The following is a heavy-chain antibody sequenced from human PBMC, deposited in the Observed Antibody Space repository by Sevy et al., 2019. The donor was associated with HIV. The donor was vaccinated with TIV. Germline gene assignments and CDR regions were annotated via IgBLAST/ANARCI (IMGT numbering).Heavy chain of an antibody. CDR3: ARAGIAAAGTAVWFDP. CDR1: GFTFSSYG. D-gene: IGHD6-13*01. J-gene: IGHJ5*02. Sequence: GGSLRLSCAASGFTFSSYGMHWVRQAPGKGLEWVAVIWYDGSNKYYADSVKGRFTISRDNSKNTLYLQMNSLGAEDTAVYYCARAGIAAAGTAVWFDPWGQGTLVTVSS. V-gene: IGHV3-33*01. CDR2: IWYDGSNK.